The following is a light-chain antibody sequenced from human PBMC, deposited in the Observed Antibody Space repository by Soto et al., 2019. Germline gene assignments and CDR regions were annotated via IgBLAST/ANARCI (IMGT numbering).Light chain of an antibody. J-gene: IGKJ4*01. CDR3: QQAYSFPHT. Sequence: DIQMTQSPSYVSASVGDRVTITCRASQGINKWLAWYQQKPGKAPQLLISAASTVPSGVPSRFSGSGSGTDFILTISSLQAEDFATYYYQQAYSFPHTFGRGTRVEI. CDR2: AAS. CDR1: QGINKW. V-gene: IGKV1-12*01.